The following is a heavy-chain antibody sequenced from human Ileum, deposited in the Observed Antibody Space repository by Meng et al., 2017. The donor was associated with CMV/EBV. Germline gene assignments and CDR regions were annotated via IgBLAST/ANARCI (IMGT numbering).Heavy chain of an antibody. CDR3: AKNGEWDGGRYDY. CDR1: GFSFSNYA. CDR2: IYSGGVGT. V-gene: IGHV3-23*03. D-gene: IGHD1-26*01. Sequence: ASGFSFSNYAMSWVRQAPGKGLEWVSVIYSGGVGTYYADSVKGRFVIPRDNSKNTLSLQMNSLRVEDTALYYCAKNGEWDGGRYDYWGQGALVTVSS. J-gene: IGHJ4*02.